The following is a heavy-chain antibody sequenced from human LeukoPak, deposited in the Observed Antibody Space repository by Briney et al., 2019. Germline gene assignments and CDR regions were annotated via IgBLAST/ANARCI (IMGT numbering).Heavy chain of an antibody. CDR2: ISSSGSTI. D-gene: IGHD6-6*01. V-gene: IGHV3-11*04. CDR3: ARADSSSSTWGYYYYYYMDV. Sequence: PGGSLRLSCAASGFTFSDYYMSWIRQAPGKGLEWVSYISSSGSTIYYADSVKGRFTISRDNAKNSLYLQMNSLRAEDTAVYYCARADSSSSTWGYYYYYYMDVWGKGTTVTVSS. CDR1: GFTFSDYY. J-gene: IGHJ6*03.